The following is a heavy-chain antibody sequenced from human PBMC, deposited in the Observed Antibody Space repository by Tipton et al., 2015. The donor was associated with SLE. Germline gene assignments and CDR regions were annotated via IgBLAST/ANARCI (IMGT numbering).Heavy chain of an antibody. D-gene: IGHD2-15*01. CDR1: GGSIRSSRHF. Sequence: LSLTCTVSGGSIRSSRHFCGWIRQPPGKGLEWIGCIYYTGNTIYNPSLRSRVTISLDTSESQFSLKLNSVTAADTAVYYCAGSGGGHGAYWGQGTLDTVSS. V-gene: IGHV4-61*05. CDR3: AGSGGGHGAY. CDR2: IYYTGNT. J-gene: IGHJ4*02.